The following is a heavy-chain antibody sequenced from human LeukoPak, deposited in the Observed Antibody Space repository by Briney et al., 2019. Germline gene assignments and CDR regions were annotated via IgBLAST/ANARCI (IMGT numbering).Heavy chain of an antibody. D-gene: IGHD2/OR15-2a*01. CDR1: GFTFSDYA. Sequence: PGGSLRLSCAASGFTFSDYAMSWVRQAPGKGLEWVSAISGSGGSTYYADSVKGRFTISRDNAKNSLYLQMNSLRAKDTAVYYCARCLLPFRLINDAFDIWGQGTMVTVSS. J-gene: IGHJ3*02. CDR3: ARCLLPFRLINDAFDI. CDR2: ISGSGGST. V-gene: IGHV3-23*01.